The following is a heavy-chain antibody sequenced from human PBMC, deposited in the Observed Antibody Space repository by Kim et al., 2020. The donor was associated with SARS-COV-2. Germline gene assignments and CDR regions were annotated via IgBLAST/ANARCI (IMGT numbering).Heavy chain of an antibody. J-gene: IGHJ4*02. CDR3: ASLGADGDFYFDY. Sequence: YNPSLKSRVTISVDTSKNQFSLKLSSVTAADTAVYYCASLGADGDFYFDYWGQGTLVTVSS. V-gene: IGHV4-31*02. D-gene: IGHD4-17*01.